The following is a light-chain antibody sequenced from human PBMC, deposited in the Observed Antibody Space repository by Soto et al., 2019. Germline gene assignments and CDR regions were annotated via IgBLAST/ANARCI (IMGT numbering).Light chain of an antibody. Sequence: NFMLTQPHSVSVSPGKTVTISCTRSSGSIASNYVQWYQQRPGSAPTTVIYEDNQRPSGVPDRFSGSIDSSSNSASLTISGLKTEDEADYYCQSYDSSNVVFGGGTKLTVL. CDR2: EDN. V-gene: IGLV6-57*03. J-gene: IGLJ2*01. CDR3: QSYDSSNVV. CDR1: SGSIASNY.